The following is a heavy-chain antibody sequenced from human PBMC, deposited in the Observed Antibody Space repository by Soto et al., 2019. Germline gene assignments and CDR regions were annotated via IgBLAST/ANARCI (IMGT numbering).Heavy chain of an antibody. CDR2: ISGSGGST. J-gene: IGHJ6*02. D-gene: IGHD1-26*01. V-gene: IGHV3-23*01. Sequence: EVQLLESGGGLVQPGGSLRLSCAASGFTFSSYAMSWVRQAPGKGLEWVSTISGSGGSTYYADSVKGRFTISRDNSKNTLYLQLNSLRAEDTAVYYCAKEWWEGYGMDVWGQGTTVTVSS. CDR1: GFTFSSYA. CDR3: AKEWWEGYGMDV.